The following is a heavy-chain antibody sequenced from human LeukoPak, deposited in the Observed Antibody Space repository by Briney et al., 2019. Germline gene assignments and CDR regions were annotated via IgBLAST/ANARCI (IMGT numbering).Heavy chain of an antibody. V-gene: IGHV1-2*02. CDR3: ARDAANDILTGWAHYYYMDV. CDR2: INPNSGGT. J-gene: IGHJ6*03. Sequence: ASVKVSCKASGYTFTGYYMHWVRQAPGQGLEWMGWINPNSGGTNYAQKFQGRVTMTRDTSISTAYMELSRLRSDDTAVYYCARDAANDILTGWAHYYYMDVWGKGTTVTVSS. CDR1: GYTFTGYY. D-gene: IGHD3-9*01.